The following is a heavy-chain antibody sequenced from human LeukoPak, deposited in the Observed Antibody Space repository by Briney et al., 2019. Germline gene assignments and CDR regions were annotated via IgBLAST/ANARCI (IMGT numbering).Heavy chain of an antibody. CDR1: GFTFSSYS. J-gene: IGHJ3*02. Sequence: GVSLRLCCAASGFTFSSYSMSWVRQAQGKGLEWVSSISSGSTYIYYADSMKGRFTISRDNAKNSLYLQMNTLRAEDTAVYYCARDRIYSGIYHDTFDIWGHGTMVTVSS. D-gene: IGHD1-26*01. V-gene: IGHV3-21*01. CDR3: ARDRIYSGIYHDTFDI. CDR2: ISSGSTYI.